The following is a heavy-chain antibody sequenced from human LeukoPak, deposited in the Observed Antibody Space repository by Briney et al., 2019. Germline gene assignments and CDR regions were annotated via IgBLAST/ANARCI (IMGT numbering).Heavy chain of an antibody. CDR3: ASSHIAVAGTFDY. Sequence: GGSLRLSCAASGFTFSSYEMNWVRQAPGKGLEWVSYISSSGSTTYYADSVKGRFTISRDNSKNTLYLQMNSLRAEDTAVYYCASSHIAVAGTFDYWGQGTLVTVSS. CDR1: GFTFSSYE. D-gene: IGHD6-19*01. CDR2: ISSSGSTT. V-gene: IGHV3-48*03. J-gene: IGHJ4*02.